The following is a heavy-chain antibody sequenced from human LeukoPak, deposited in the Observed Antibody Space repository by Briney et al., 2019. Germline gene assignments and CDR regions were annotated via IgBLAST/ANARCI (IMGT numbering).Heavy chain of an antibody. CDR3: ATRNSYGVFDY. Sequence: GASVKVSCKASGYTFSSYGMSWVRQAPGKGLEWVSAISGSGGSTYYADSVKGRFTISRDNSKSTLYLQMNSLRAEDTAVYYCATRNSYGVFDYWGQGTLVTVSS. CDR1: GYTFSSYG. D-gene: IGHD5-18*01. CDR2: ISGSGGST. V-gene: IGHV3-23*01. J-gene: IGHJ4*02.